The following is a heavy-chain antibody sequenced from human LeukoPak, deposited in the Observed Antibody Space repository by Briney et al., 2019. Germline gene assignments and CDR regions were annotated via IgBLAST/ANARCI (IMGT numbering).Heavy chain of an antibody. CDR3: ARGLAGSGWPRYYYYMDV. V-gene: IGHV3-11*04. CDR2: ISSTGSTM. D-gene: IGHD6-19*01. Sequence: KPGGSLRLSCAASGFTFSDYYMSWIRQAPGKGLEWVSYISSTGSTMYYADSVKGRFTISRDNAKNSLYLQMNSLRAEDTAVYYCARGLAGSGWPRYYYYMDVWGKGTTVTVSS. CDR1: GFTFSDYY. J-gene: IGHJ6*03.